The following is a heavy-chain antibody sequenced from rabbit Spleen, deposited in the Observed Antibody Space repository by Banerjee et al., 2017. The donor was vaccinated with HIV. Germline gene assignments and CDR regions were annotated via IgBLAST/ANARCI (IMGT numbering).Heavy chain of an antibody. V-gene: IGHV1S45*01. D-gene: IGHD1-1*01. Sequence: QEQLVESGGDLVKPGASLTLTCTASGLSLSNSAYMCWVRQAPGKGLEWIGYIDPFFGITYYATWVNGRFTISSHNAQNTLYLQLNSLTVADAATYFCVRSAYVSGSAFYGYFNVWGQGTLVTVS. CDR1: GLSLSNSAY. CDR2: IDPFFGIT. CDR3: VRSAYVSGSAFYGYFNV. J-gene: IGHJ4*01.